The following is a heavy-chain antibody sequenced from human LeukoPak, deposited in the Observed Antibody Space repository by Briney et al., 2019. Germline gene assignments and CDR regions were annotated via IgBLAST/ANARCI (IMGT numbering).Heavy chain of an antibody. CDR2: ISGSSSYI. V-gene: IGHV3-21*01. D-gene: IGHD6-6*01. CDR1: GFTFSSYS. CDR3: ARDDRYSSSSSDFDY. Sequence: PGGSLRLSCAASGFTFSSYSMDWVRQAPGKGLEWVSSISGSSSYIYYADSVKGRFTISRDNAKNSLYLQMNSLRAKDTAVYYCARDDRYSSSSSDFDYWGQGTLVTVSS. J-gene: IGHJ4*02.